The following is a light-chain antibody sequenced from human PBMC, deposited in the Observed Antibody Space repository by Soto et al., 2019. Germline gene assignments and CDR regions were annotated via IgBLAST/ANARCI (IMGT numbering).Light chain of an antibody. V-gene: IGKV1-5*01. CDR2: DAS. CDR1: QSTSSW. Sequence: DIQMTQSPSTLSASAGDRVTITCRASQSTSSWLAWYQQKPGKAPKLLIFDASSLESGVPSRFSGSGSGTEFTLTISSLQPDDFATYYCQQYNSDPWTFGQGTKVEIK. J-gene: IGKJ1*01. CDR3: QQYNSDPWT.